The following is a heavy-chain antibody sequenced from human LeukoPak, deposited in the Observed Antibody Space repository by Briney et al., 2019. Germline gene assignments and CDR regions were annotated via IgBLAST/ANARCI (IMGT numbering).Heavy chain of an antibody. Sequence: PGGSLRLSCAASGFTFSSDWMYWVRQAPGKGLVWVSRINSDARNTNYADSEQGRFTISRDNAKNTLYLQMNSLRVEDTAVYYCASGIGVGDSFDIWGQGTMVTVSS. J-gene: IGHJ3*02. CDR1: GFTFSSDW. D-gene: IGHD3-3*01. V-gene: IGHV3-74*01. CDR2: INSDARNT. CDR3: ASGIGVGDSFDI.